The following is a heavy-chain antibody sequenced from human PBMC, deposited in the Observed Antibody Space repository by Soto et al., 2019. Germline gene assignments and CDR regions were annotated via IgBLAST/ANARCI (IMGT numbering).Heavy chain of an antibody. CDR3: ARAQEAVAGTGVDFDY. D-gene: IGHD6-19*01. V-gene: IGHV6-1*01. CDR2: TYYRSKWYN. Sequence: SQTLSLTCAISGDSVSSNSAAWNWIRQSPSRGLEWLGRTYYRSKWYNDYAVSVKSRITINPDTSKNQFSLQLNSVTPEDTAVYYGARAQEAVAGTGVDFDYWGQGTLVTVSS. J-gene: IGHJ4*02. CDR1: GDSVSSNSAA.